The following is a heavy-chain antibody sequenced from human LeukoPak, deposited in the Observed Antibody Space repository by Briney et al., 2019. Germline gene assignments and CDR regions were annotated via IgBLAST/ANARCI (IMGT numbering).Heavy chain of an antibody. CDR1: GGSFSGYY. V-gene: IGHV4-34*01. D-gene: IGHD2-8*02. CDR3: ARDGGVAPHNWFDP. J-gene: IGHJ5*02. CDR2: INHSGST. Sequence: SSETLSLTCAVYGGSFSGYYWSWIRQPPGKGLEWIGEINHSGSTNYNPSLKSRVTISVDTSKNQFSLKLSSVTAADTAVYYCARDGGVAPHNWFDPWGQGTLVTVSS.